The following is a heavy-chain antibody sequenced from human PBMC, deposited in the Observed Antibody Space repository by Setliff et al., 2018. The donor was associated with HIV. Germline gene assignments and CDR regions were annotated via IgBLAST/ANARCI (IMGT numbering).Heavy chain of an antibody. V-gene: IGHV4-34*01. Sequence: SETLSLTCAVYGGSFSGHYWSWFRQPPGKGLEWIGEINQSGSTAYNPSLKSRVTISVDTSKNQFSLKLSSVTAADTAVYYCARGTYGGYAGPFDYWGQGSLVTVSS. CDR2: INQSGST. CDR1: GGSFSGHY. CDR3: ARGTYGGYAGPFDY. J-gene: IGHJ4*02. D-gene: IGHD5-12*01.